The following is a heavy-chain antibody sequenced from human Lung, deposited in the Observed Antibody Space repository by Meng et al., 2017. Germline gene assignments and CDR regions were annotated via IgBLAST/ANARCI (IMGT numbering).Heavy chain of an antibody. D-gene: IGHD4-11*01. CDR3: ARGPTTMAHDFDY. V-gene: IGHV4-34*01. Sequence: VELQPWGAALLKPSETLSLTCVVSGGSFSNYYWSCIRQPPGKGLEGIGEINHSGSTNCTPSLGSRATISVDTSQNNLSLNLSSVTAADSAVYYCARGPTTMAHDFDYWGQGTLVTVSS. J-gene: IGHJ4*02. CDR1: GGSFSNYY. CDR2: INHSGST.